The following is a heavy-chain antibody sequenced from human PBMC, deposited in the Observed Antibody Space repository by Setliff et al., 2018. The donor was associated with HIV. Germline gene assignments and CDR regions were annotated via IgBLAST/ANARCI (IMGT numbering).Heavy chain of an antibody. J-gene: IGHJ6*03. CDR3: SRFARTTYYDYYHMDA. D-gene: IGHD4-17*01. V-gene: IGHV1-69*13. CDR1: GGTFNTYA. Sequence: SVQFPCQASGGTFNTYAINWVPQAPGHGLEWMGGMIPIYGVATYAQGFQDRVTITADETTTTAYMELSYLKSVYTAVYYCSRFARTTYYDYYHMDAWGQGSTVTVSS. CDR2: MIPIYGVA.